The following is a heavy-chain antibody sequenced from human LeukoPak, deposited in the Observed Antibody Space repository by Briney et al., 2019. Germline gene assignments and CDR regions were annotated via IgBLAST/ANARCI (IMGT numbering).Heavy chain of an antibody. Sequence: GGPLRLSCAASGFTFSSYSVTWFRQAPGKGLGWVSSISSSSSYIYYADSVKGRFTISRDNAKNSLYLQMNSLRAEDTAVYYCARGDKYSGYEYAFDIWGQGTMVTVSS. CDR2: ISSSSSYI. CDR1: GFTFSSYS. CDR3: ARGDKYSGYEYAFDI. J-gene: IGHJ3*02. D-gene: IGHD5-12*01. V-gene: IGHV3-21*01.